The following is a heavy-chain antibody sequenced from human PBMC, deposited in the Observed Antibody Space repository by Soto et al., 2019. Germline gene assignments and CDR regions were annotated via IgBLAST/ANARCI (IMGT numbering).Heavy chain of an antibody. CDR1: GYTLTELS. D-gene: IGHD3-22*01. J-gene: IGHJ1*01. CDR3: ATGLGHYYDSSGYQIQH. CDR2: FDPEDGET. V-gene: IGHV1-24*01. Sequence: VASVKVSCKVSGYTLTELSMHWVRQAPGKGLEWMGGFDPEDGETIYAQKFQGRVTMTEDTSTDTAYMELSSLRSEDTAVYYCATGLGHYYDSSGYQIQHWGQGTLVTVSS.